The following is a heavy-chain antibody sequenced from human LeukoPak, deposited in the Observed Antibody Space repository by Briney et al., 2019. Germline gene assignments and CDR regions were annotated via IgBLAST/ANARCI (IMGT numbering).Heavy chain of an antibody. CDR2: ISGSGGST. CDR1: GFTFSXXX. Sequence: AASGFTFSXXXXXXVXQXPGXXXXXXXAISGSGGSTYYADSGKGRFTIARDNGKNTVYLQMNSLRAEDTAVYYCAKEGGPDVGDAFVIWGQGTMVTVSS. J-gene: IGHJ3*02. CDR3: AKEGGPDVGDAFVI. V-gene: IGHV3-23*01. D-gene: IGHD1-14*01.